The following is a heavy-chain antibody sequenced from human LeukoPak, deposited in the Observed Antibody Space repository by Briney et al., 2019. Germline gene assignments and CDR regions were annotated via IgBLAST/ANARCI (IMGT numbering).Heavy chain of an antibody. Sequence: GGSLRLSCAASGFTFSSYGMSWVRQAPGKGLEWVSAISGSGGSTYYADSVKGRFTISRDNSKNTLYLQMNSLRAEDTAVYYCAKGPDRGWLPYDYWGQGTLVTVSS. V-gene: IGHV3-23*01. CDR2: ISGSGGST. D-gene: IGHD3-22*01. CDR1: GFTFSSYG. CDR3: AKGPDRGWLPYDY. J-gene: IGHJ4*02.